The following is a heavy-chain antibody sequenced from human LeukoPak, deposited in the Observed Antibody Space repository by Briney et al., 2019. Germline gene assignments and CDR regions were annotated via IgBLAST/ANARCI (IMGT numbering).Heavy chain of an antibody. J-gene: IGHJ4*02. Sequence: GGSLRLSCAASGFTFSSYSMNWVRQAPGKGLEWVSRVSLNGGSTYYADSVKGRFIISRDNSKNTLYLQMNSLRAEDTAIYYCAKALVVVTSTYYFDYWGQGTLVSVSS. D-gene: IGHD2-21*02. V-gene: IGHV3-23*01. CDR1: GFTFSSYS. CDR3: AKALVVVTSTYYFDY. CDR2: VSLNGGST.